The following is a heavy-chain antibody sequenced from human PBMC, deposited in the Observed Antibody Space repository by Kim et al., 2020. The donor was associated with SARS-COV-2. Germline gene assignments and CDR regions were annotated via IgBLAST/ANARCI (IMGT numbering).Heavy chain of an antibody. J-gene: IGHJ5*02. D-gene: IGHD6-13*01. V-gene: IGHV4-39*01. CDR2: IYYSGST. Sequence: SETLSLTCTVSGGSISSSSYYWGWIRQPPGKGLEWIGSIYYSGSTYYNPSLKSRVTISVDTSKNQFSLKLSSVTAADTAVYYCARLIVFGSSSPPNWFDPWGQGTLVTVSS. CDR3: ARLIVFGSSSPPNWFDP. CDR1: GGSISSSSYY.